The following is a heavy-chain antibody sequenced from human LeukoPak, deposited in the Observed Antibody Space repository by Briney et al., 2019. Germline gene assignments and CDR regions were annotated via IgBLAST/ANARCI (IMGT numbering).Heavy chain of an antibody. J-gene: IGHJ4*02. D-gene: IGHD3-22*01. Sequence: GGSLRLSCAASGFTFSSYAMHWVRQAPGKGLEWVAVISYDVSNKYYADSVKGRFTISRDNSKNTLYLQMNSLRAEDTAVYYCARVPPDYYDSSGYYDYWGQGTLVTVSS. CDR2: ISYDVSNK. CDR1: GFTFSSYA. CDR3: ARVPPDYYDSSGYYDY. V-gene: IGHV3-30-3*01.